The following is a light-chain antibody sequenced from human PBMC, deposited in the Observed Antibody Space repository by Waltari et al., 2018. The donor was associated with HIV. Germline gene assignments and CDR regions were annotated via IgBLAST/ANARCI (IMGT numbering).Light chain of an antibody. CDR2: HDA. CDR1: KLGDKF. V-gene: IGLV3-1*01. Sequence: TQPPSVSVSPGQTAFITCSGDKLGDKFASWYQQRPGQSPVLVIYHDAKRPSGIPERFSGSNSGNTATLTISGTQPMDEADYYCQGWDSNTPIFGGGTNLSVL. J-gene: IGLJ2*01. CDR3: QGWDSNTPI.